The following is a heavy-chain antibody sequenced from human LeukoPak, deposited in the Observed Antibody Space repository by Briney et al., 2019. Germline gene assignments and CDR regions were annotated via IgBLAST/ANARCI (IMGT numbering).Heavy chain of an antibody. CDR3: TRDQTPYY. Sequence: GGSLRLSCTASGFTFGDYAMTWVRQAPGKGLEWVGFIRSEVYGGTPEYAASVKGRFTISRDDSQGIAYLQMNSLKTEDTAVYYCTRDQTPYYWGQGTLVTVSS. CDR2: IRSEVYGGTP. CDR1: GFTFGDYA. V-gene: IGHV3-49*04. J-gene: IGHJ4*02.